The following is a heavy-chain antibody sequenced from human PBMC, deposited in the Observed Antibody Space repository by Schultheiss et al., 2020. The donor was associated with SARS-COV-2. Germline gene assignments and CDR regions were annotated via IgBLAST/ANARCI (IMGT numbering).Heavy chain of an antibody. CDR3: AKAHGYYYDSSLPYNWFDP. V-gene: IGHV3-23*01. J-gene: IGHJ5*02. CDR1: GFNFKNYA. CDR2: ISASGGGT. D-gene: IGHD3-22*01. Sequence: GGSLRLSCAASGFNFKNYAMSWVRQAPGKGLEWVSAISASGGGTYYADSVKGRFTISRDNSKNTLYLQMNSLRAEDTAVYYCAKAHGYYYDSSLPYNWFDPWGQGTLVTVSS.